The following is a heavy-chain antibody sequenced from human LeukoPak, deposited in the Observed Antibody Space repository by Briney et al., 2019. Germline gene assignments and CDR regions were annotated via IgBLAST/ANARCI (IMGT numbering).Heavy chain of an antibody. Sequence: GRSLRLSCAVSGFTFSSYSMKWVRQAPGKGLGWVSSISSSSSYIYYADAVKGRFTISRDNAKNSLYLQMNSLRAEDTAVYYCARVRGYYYMDVWGKGPTVTVSS. V-gene: IGHV3-21*01. J-gene: IGHJ6*03. CDR3: ARVRGYYYMDV. CDR1: GFTFSSYS. CDR2: ISSSSSYI.